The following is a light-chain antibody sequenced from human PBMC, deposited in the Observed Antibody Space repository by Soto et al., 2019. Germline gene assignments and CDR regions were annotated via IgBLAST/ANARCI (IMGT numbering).Light chain of an antibody. V-gene: IGLV1-51*01. Sequence: SVLTQPPSVSAAPGQEVTISCSGSSSNIGNNYVSWYQQLPGTAPKLLIYDNNKRPSGIPDRFSGSKSGTSATLGITGLQTGDEADYYCGTWDSSLSAAVFGGGTKVTVL. CDR2: DNN. CDR1: SSNIGNNY. CDR3: GTWDSSLSAAV. J-gene: IGLJ2*01.